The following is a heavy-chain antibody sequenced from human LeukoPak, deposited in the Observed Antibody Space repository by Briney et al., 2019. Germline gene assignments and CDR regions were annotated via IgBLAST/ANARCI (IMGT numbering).Heavy chain of an antibody. D-gene: IGHD3-9*01. J-gene: IGHJ4*02. CDR3: ARDYQTGFTGPGGDF. Sequence: GGSLRLSCAASGYRFNNYAIHWFRQAPGKGLEYVLGINNNGDSTYYANSVKGRFTISRDNSKNTLFLQMGSLTSEDTAVYYCARDYQTGFTGPGGDFWGQGTLVTVSS. V-gene: IGHV3-64*01. CDR1: GYRFNNYA. CDR2: INNNGDST.